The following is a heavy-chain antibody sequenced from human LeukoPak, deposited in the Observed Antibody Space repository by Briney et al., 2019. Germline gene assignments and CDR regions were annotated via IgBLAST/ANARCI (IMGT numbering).Heavy chain of an antibody. J-gene: IGHJ5*02. CDR1: ADNTYY. Sequence: PSETLSLTCTVSADNTYYWSWIRQPPGKGLEWLGHISYSGGTHYNPSLKRRVTISIDTSKDQMSLKLSSVTAADTALYYCAEMSGSASLNRWGPGTLVSVSS. CDR3: AEMSGSASLNR. D-gene: IGHD5-24*01. CDR2: ISYSGGT. V-gene: IGHV4-59*02.